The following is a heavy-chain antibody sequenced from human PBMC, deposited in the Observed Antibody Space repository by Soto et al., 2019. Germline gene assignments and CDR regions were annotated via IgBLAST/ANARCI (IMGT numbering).Heavy chain of an antibody. CDR3: ARDKDRQQLGGNYYYGIDV. CDR2: IIPMFPTP. Sequence: QVQLVQSGAEVKKPGSSVTVSCKASGGTFGNSAISWVRQAPGQGLEWMGGIIPMFPTPDYAQKLQGRVTITADESTSTAYMELTSLRSEDTAVYYCARDKDRQQLGGNYYYGIDVWGQGTTVTVSS. D-gene: IGHD3-3*02. J-gene: IGHJ6*02. CDR1: GGTFGNSA. V-gene: IGHV1-69*12.